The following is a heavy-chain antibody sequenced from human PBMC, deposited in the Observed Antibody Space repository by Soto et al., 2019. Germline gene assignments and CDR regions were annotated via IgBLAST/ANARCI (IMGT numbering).Heavy chain of an antibody. CDR2: IYHTGTS. CDR1: GGSITTPHHY. Sequence: SETLSLTCSVSGGSITTPHHYWGWVRQPPGKGLEWIASIYHTGTSYYNPSLRSRLTISVDTSRNQFSPTMYSVTASDTAVYFCARRTTTIFDWGQGTQVTVSS. D-gene: IGHD3-3*01. V-gene: IGHV4-39*01. CDR3: ARRTTTIFD. J-gene: IGHJ4*02.